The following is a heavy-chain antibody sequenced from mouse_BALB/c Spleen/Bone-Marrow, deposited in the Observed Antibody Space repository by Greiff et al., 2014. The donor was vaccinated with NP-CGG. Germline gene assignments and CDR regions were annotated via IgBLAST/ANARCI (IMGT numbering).Heavy chain of an antibody. Sequence: QVQLKESGAELAKPGASVQLSCKASGYTFTSYWMHWVKQRPGQGLEWIGYINPITGYIEYNQKFKDKATLTADRSSSTAYMQLNSLTSEDSAVYYCARSKYGNYVGFDYWGQGTTLTVSS. V-gene: IGHV1-7*01. CDR2: INPITGYI. D-gene: IGHD2-10*02. CDR1: GYTFTSYW. J-gene: IGHJ2*01. CDR3: ARSKYGNYVGFDY.